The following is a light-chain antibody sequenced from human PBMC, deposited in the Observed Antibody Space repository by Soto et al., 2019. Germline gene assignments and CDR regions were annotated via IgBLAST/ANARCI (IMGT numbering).Light chain of an antibody. CDR2: AAS. Sequence: EIQMTQSPSSLSASVGDRVTITCRASQSISSYLNWYQQKPGKAPKLLIYAASSLQSGVPSRFSGSGSGTDFTLTISSLQPEDFATYYCPQRCSTPITSGQGTLL. J-gene: IGKJ5*01. CDR3: PQRCSTPIT. V-gene: IGKV1-39*01. CDR1: QSISSY.